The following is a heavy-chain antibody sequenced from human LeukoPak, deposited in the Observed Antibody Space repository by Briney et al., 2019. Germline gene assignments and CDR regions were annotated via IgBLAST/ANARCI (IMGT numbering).Heavy chain of an antibody. Sequence: GGSLRLSCAASEFSVGSNYMTWVRQAPGKGLEWVSLIYSGGSTYYADSVKGRFTISRDNSKNTLYLQMNSLRAEDTAVYYCARDPYSGTYGDTYYYYMDVWGKGTTVTISS. CDR2: IYSGGST. CDR3: ARDPYSGTYGDTYYYYMDV. V-gene: IGHV3-66*01. J-gene: IGHJ6*03. CDR1: EFSVGSNY. D-gene: IGHD1-26*01.